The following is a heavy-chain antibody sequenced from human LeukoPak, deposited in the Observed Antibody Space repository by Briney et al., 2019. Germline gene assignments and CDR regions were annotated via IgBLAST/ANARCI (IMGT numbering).Heavy chain of an antibody. Sequence: GGSLRLSCAATGFTFSNYWMSWVRQASGKGLEWVANIKEDGSDKYCVDSVKGRFTISRDNAKSSLYLQMNSLRAEDTAVYYCARVVRAAAGQQVYWYFDLWGRGTLVTVSS. CDR1: GFTFSNYW. CDR3: ARVVRAAAGQQVYWYFDL. J-gene: IGHJ2*01. CDR2: IKEDGSDK. D-gene: IGHD6-13*01. V-gene: IGHV3-7*04.